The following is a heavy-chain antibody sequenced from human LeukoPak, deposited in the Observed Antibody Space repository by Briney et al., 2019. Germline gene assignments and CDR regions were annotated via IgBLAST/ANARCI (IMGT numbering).Heavy chain of an antibody. Sequence: SETLSLTCTVSGGSISSGNHYWSWIRQPAGRELEWIGRIFASGSTNYNPSLKSRATISVDTSKNQFSLKLNSVTAADTAIYYCARSSGQYQLLYFYYYMDVWGKGTTVTVSS. D-gene: IGHD2-2*01. CDR3: ARSSGQYQLLYFYYYMDV. CDR2: IFASGST. J-gene: IGHJ6*03. CDR1: GGSISSGNHY. V-gene: IGHV4-61*02.